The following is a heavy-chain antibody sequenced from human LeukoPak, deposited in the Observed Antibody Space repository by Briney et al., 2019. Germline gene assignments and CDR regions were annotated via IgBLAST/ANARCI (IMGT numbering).Heavy chain of an antibody. CDR2: ISSSGSTI. V-gene: IGHV3-11*01. Sequence: GGSLRLSCAASGFTFSDYYMSWIRQAPGKGLEWVSYISSSGSTIYYADSVKGRFTISRDNAKNSLYLQMNSLRAEDTAVYYCARVSDGSSWYSYYFDYWGQGTLVTDSS. J-gene: IGHJ4*02. CDR1: GFTFSDYY. CDR3: ARVSDGSSWYSYYFDY. D-gene: IGHD6-13*01.